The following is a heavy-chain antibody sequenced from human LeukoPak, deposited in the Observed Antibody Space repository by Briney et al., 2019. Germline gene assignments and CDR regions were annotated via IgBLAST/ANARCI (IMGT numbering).Heavy chain of an antibody. Sequence: GGSLRLSCAASGITFGNYWMHWVRQGPGKGLVWMSRINSDGSGAIYADSVKGRFTVSRDNAKNTLYLQMNSLRAEDTAVYYCARDVPDDWFDARGQGTLVTVSS. CDR2: INSDGSGA. CDR3: ARDVPDDWFDA. J-gene: IGHJ5*02. V-gene: IGHV3-74*01. D-gene: IGHD1-14*01. CDR1: GITFGNYW.